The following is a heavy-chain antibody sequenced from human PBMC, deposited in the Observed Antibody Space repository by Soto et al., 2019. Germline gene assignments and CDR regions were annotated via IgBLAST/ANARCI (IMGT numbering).Heavy chain of an antibody. J-gene: IGHJ3*02. CDR2: ISSSSSYI. D-gene: IGHD3-22*01. Sequence: GWSLRLSCAASGFTFSSYSMNWVRQAPGKGLEWVSSISSSSSYIYYADSVKGRFTISRDNAKNSMYLQMNSLRAEDTAVYYCARDRGYYDSCGYADAFDICGQGTMVTVSS. CDR1: GFTFSSYS. V-gene: IGHV3-21*01. CDR3: ARDRGYYDSCGYADAFDI.